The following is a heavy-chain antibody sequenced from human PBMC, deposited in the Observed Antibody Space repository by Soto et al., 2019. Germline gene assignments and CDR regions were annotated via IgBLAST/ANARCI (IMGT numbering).Heavy chain of an antibody. Sequence: EVLLVESVGGLVRPGGSLRLSCAASGFTSSFYTMAWVRQAPGKGLDWVSSISSSSSSISYADSVKGRFTISIDNAKNFVYLQMNSMRADDTAVYYCARARRDAKDHVYYGGQGSLVTVSS. CDR1: GFTSSFYT. V-gene: IGHV3-21*01. D-gene: IGHD2-8*01. CDR2: ISSSSSSI. J-gene: IGHJ4*02. CDR3: ARARRDAKDHVYY.